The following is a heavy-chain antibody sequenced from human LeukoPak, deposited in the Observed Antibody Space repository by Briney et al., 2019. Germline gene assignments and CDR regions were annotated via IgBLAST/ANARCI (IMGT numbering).Heavy chain of an antibody. D-gene: IGHD3-10*01. CDR1: GETFNDQY. J-gene: IGHJ4*02. V-gene: IGHV4-34*01. Sequence: SETLSLTCAVFGETFNDQYWSWIRQPPGKALKWIGEIRHGGSTNYHPSFKSRLTTSVDTSRNQFSLHLRSVTAADTAVYYCGRGEVRGVIHHWGQGTLVTVSS. CDR3: GRGEVRGVIHH. CDR2: IRHGGST.